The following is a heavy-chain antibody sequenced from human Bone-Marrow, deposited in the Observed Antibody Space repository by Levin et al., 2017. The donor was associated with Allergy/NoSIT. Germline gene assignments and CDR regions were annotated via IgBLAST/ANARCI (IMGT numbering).Heavy chain of an antibody. Sequence: SETLSLTCAVSGGSISSSNWWSWVRQPPGKGLEWIGEIYHSGSTNYNPSLKSRVTISVDKSKNQFSLKLSSVTAADTAVYYCARDSLLRFLEWEARYYYYGMDVWGQGTTVTVSS. CDR2: IYHSGST. CDR1: GGSISSSNW. D-gene: IGHD3-3*01. V-gene: IGHV4-4*02. CDR3: ARDSLLRFLEWEARYYYYGMDV. J-gene: IGHJ6*02.